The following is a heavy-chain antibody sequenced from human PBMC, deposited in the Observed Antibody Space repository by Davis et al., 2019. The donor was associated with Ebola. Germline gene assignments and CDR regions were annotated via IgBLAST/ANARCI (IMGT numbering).Heavy chain of an antibody. D-gene: IGHD3-22*01. Sequence: PGGSLRLFCAASGFTFSAYHMNWVRQAPGKGLEWVANIRDSEVTYYADSVKGRFTISRDNSKSTLYLQMDSLGAEDTALYYCAKEPSSGYAFDIWGQGTMVTVSS. J-gene: IGHJ3*02. CDR1: GFTFSAYH. CDR3: AKEPSSGYAFDI. V-gene: IGHV3-23*01. CDR2: IRDSEVT.